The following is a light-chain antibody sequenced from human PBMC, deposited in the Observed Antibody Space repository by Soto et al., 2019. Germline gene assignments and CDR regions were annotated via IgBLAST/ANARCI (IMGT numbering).Light chain of an antibody. CDR1: SSDIGAGYD. V-gene: IGLV1-40*01. J-gene: IGLJ1*01. Sequence: SVRTQPPSVSRAPGQSVTISCPGPSSDIGAGYDVHWYQQSPGTAPKLLIYGNSNRPSGVPDRFSGSKSGTSASLAITGVQAEDEADYYCQSYDSRLSGYVFGTGTNVTVL. CDR3: QSYDSRLSGYV. CDR2: GNS.